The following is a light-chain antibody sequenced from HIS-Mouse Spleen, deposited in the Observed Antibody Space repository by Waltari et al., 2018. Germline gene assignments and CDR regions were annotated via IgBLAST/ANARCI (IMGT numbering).Light chain of an antibody. CDR1: QSISSW. V-gene: IGKV1-5*03. J-gene: IGKJ1*01. Sequence: DIQMTQSPSTLSASVGDRVTITCRASQSISSWLAWYQHKTGKAPKLLIYKASSLESGVPSRFSGSGSGTEFTLTISSLQPDDFATYYCQQYNSYSTFGQGTKVEIK. CDR3: QQYNSYST. CDR2: KAS.